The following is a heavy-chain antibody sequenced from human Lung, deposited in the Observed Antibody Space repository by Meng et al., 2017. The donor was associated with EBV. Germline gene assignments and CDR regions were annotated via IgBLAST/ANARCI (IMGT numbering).Heavy chain of an antibody. CDR1: GYTFTSYA. CDR2: INTNTGNP. D-gene: IGHD2-2*01. Sequence: QVQLVHSGSELKKPGASVKVSCKASGYTFTSYARNWVRQAPGQGLEWMGWINTNTGNPTYAQGFTGRFVFSLDTSVSTAYLQISSLKAEDTAVYYCARETLGYCSSTSCYIGPPDYWGQGTLVTVSS. J-gene: IGHJ4*02. CDR3: ARETLGYCSSTSCYIGPPDY. V-gene: IGHV7-4-1*02.